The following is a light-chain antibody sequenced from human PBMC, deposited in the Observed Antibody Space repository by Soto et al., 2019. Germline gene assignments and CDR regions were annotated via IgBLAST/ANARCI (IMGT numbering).Light chain of an antibody. Sequence: QAVLTQPASVSGSPGQSITISCTGTSSDVGGYNYVSWYQQHPGKAPKLMIYDISNRPSGVSNRFSGSRAGNTASLTISGLQGEDDADYYCSSYTSSSTVVFGGGTKVTVL. CDR2: DIS. CDR1: SSDVGGYNY. CDR3: SSYTSSSTVV. J-gene: IGLJ2*01. V-gene: IGLV2-14*01.